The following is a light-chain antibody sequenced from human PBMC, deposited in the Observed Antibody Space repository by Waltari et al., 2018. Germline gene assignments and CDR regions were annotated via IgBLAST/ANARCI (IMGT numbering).Light chain of an antibody. J-gene: IGLJ3*02. CDR3: AAWDDSLSGRV. CDR1: RSNIGSNY. CDR2: RNK. V-gene: IGLV1-47*01. Sequence: QSVLTQPPSASGTPGQRVTISCSGSRSNIGSNYVYWYQQVPGTAPKLLIYRNKQRPSGVPDRFSGSKSGTSASLAISGLRSEDEVDDYCAAWDDSLSGRVFGGGTKVTVL.